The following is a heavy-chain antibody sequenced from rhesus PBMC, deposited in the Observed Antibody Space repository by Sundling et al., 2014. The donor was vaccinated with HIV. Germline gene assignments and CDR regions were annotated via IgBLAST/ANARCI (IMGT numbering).Heavy chain of an antibody. V-gene: IGHV3-178*01. J-gene: IGHJ4*01. CDR3: ATTSSYINWSFDF. Sequence: EVQLVESGGGLVQPGGSLRLSRAASGFTFSVFYMDWVRQAPGKGLEWVSRISNGGGSAWYADSVKGRFTVSRENAKNTLYLQMDSLRTEDTAVYYCATTSSYINWSFDFWGQGVLVTVSS. CDR2: ISNGGGSA. D-gene: IGHD6-13*01. CDR1: GFTFSVFY.